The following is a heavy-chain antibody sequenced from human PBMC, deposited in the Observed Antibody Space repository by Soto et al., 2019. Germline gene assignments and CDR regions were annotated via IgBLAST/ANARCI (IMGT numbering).Heavy chain of an antibody. Sequence: SETLSLTCTVSGGSIRSYYWSWIRQPPGKGLEWIGYIYYSGSTYYNPSLKSRVTISVDTSKNQFSLKLSSVTAADTAVYYCAREKKRGYSGYDSWFDPWGQGTLVTVSS. D-gene: IGHD5-12*01. V-gene: IGHV4-59*06. CDR2: IYYSGST. J-gene: IGHJ5*02. CDR3: AREKKRGYSGYDSWFDP. CDR1: GGSIRSYY.